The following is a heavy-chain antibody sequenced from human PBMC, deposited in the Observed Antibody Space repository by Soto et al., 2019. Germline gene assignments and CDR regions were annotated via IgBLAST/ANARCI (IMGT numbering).Heavy chain of an antibody. CDR3: TRDSHGAMITPTLDY. Sequence: VQLWDSGGALVRPGGSLRLSCAASGFSFSSCAMSWVRQAPGKRLERVSTFRESGGTTHYAHTVKGRFTISRDTSNNILCIQMDSMRAKDTAIYDCTRDSHGAMITPTLDYWGQGPLVTASS. V-gene: IGHV3-23*01. CDR2: FRESGGTT. CDR1: GFSFSSCA. J-gene: IGHJ4*02. D-gene: IGHD3-16*01.